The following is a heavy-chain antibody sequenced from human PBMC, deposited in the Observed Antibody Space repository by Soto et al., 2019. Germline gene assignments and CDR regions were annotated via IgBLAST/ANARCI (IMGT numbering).Heavy chain of an antibody. CDR1: GYTFTGYY. D-gene: IGHD3-3*01. J-gene: IGHJ6*02. V-gene: IGHV1-2*02. CDR3: ARDLITIFGVVLYTTYGMDV. CDR2: INPNSGGT. Sequence: ASVKVCCKASGYTFTGYYMHWVRQAPGQGLEWMGWINPNSGGTNYAQKFQGRVTMTRDTSISTAYMELSRLRSDDTAVYYCARDLITIFGVVLYTTYGMDVWGQRTTVTVSS.